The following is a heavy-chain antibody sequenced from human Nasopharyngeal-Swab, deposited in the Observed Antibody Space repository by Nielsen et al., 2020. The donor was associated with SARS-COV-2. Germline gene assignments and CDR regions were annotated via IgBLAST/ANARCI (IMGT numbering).Heavy chain of an antibody. CDR2: INLANGNT. V-gene: IGHV1-3*01. D-gene: IGHD3-3*01. Sequence: ASVKVSCKASGYIFTNYAMHWVLQVAGQRLEWMGWINLANGNTKYSQKFQGRVTLTRDTTASTAYMELRSLRSDDTAVYYCARDIEEWLVVPSLSFDFWGQGTLVTVSS. J-gene: IGHJ4*02. CDR1: GYIFTNYA. CDR3: ARDIEEWLVVPSLSFDF.